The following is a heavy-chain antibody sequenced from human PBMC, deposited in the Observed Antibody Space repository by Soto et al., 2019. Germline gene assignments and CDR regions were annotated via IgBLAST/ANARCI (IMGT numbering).Heavy chain of an antibody. V-gene: IGHV3-48*01. Sequence: GGSLRLSCAASGLTLSSYSMNWVRQAPGKGLEWVSYISSSSSTIYYADSVKGRFTISRDNAKNSLYLQMSSLRPEDTAVYYCVKGEYYYDGSAYYPFDYWGQGRMVTVSS. J-gene: IGHJ4*02. CDR3: VKGEYYYDGSAYYPFDY. D-gene: IGHD3-22*01. CDR2: ISSSSSTI. CDR1: GLTLSSYS.